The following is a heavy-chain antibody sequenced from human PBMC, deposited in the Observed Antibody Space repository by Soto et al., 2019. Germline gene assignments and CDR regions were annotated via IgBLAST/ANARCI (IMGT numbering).Heavy chain of an antibody. Sequence: EVQLLESGGGLVQPGGSLRLSCAASGFTFSSYAMSWVRQAPGKGLEWVSAISGSGSGGSTYYADSVKGRFTISRDNSKNTLYLQMNSLRAEDTAVYYCAKVIPSKEWGRDYYGSGSYLDAFDIWGQGTMVTVSS. V-gene: IGHV3-23*01. J-gene: IGHJ3*02. CDR1: GFTFSSYA. CDR2: ISGSGSGGST. CDR3: AKVIPSKEWGRDYYGSGSYLDAFDI. D-gene: IGHD3-10*01.